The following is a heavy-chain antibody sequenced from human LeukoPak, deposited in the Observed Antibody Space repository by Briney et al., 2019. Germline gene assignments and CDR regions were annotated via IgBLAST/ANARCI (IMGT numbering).Heavy chain of an antibody. CDR3: ARELPKAAFDI. CDR2: IYYSGST. J-gene: IGHJ3*02. CDR1: GRPISSGGYY. D-gene: IGHD3-10*01. V-gene: IGHV4-31*03. Sequence: SQTLSLTCTVSGRPISSGGYYWRWIRQHPGKGLEWIGYIYYSGSTYYNPSLKSRVTISVDTSKNQFSLKLSSVTAADTAVYYCARELPKAAFDIWGQGTMVTVSS.